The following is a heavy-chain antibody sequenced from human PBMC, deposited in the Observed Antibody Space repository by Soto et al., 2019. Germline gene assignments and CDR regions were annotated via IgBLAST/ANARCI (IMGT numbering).Heavy chain of an antibody. CDR3: ARSLDHGDESYYYYGMDV. V-gene: IGHV4-34*01. J-gene: IGHJ6*02. CDR1: DGNFSDYY. D-gene: IGHD4-17*01. CDR2: INHSGST. Sequence: SETLPLTSAVYDGNFSDYYWSRIRKQTGKGLEWIGEINHSGSTNYNPSLKRRVTISVDTSKNQLPLKLSSVPAAHTAVYYCARSLDHGDESYYYYGMDVCGQGPTVTVSS.